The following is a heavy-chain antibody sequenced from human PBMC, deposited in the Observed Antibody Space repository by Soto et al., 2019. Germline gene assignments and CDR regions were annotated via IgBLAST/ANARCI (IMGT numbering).Heavy chain of an antibody. CDR2: INHSGST. D-gene: IGHD2-2*01. V-gene: IGHV4-34*01. CDR3: ASSRGYCSSTSCRKGYNWFDP. Sequence: PSETLSLTCAVYGGSFSGYYWSWIRQPPGKGLEWIGEINHSGSTNYNPSLKSRVTISVDTSKNQFSLKLSSVTAADTAVYYCASSRGYCSSTSCRKGYNWFDPWGQGTLVTVSS. J-gene: IGHJ5*02. CDR1: GGSFSGYY.